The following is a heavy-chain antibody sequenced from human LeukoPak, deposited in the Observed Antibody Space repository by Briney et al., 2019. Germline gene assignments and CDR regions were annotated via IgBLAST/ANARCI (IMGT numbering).Heavy chain of an antibody. J-gene: IGHJ6*03. CDR1: GGSISSYY. V-gene: IGHV4-59*01. CDR3: ARGRRVTAIFYYYYMDV. Sequence: PSETLSLTCTVSGGSISSYYWSWIRQPPGKGLEWIGYIYYSGSTNYNPSLKRRVTISVDTSKNQFSLKLSSVTAADTAVYYCARGRRVTAIFYYYYMDVWGKGTTVTISS. CDR2: IYYSGST. D-gene: IGHD2-21*02.